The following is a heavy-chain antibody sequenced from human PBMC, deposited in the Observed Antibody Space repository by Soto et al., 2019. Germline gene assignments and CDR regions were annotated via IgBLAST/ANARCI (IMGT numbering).Heavy chain of an antibody. J-gene: IGHJ6*02. Sequence: ASVKVSCKASGYTFTSYYMHWVRQAPGQGLEWMGIINPSGGSTSYAQKFQGRVTMTRDTSTSTVYMELSSLSSEDTAVYYCARDYDDGNNSPYYAMDVWGQGTTVTVSS. V-gene: IGHV1-46*01. CDR3: ARDYDDGNNSPYYAMDV. CDR2: INPSGGST. D-gene: IGHD3-22*01. CDR1: GYTFTSYY.